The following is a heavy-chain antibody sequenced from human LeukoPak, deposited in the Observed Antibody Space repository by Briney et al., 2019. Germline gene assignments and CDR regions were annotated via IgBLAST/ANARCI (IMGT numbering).Heavy chain of an antibody. V-gene: IGHV3-23*01. CDR3: ARAPPVGATLDY. J-gene: IGHJ4*02. D-gene: IGHD1-26*01. Sequence: GGSLRLSCAASGFTFSNFPMSWVRQAPGKGLEWVSVIISSGGNTYYTDSVKGRFTISRDDSKDTLYLQMTSLRAEDTAVYYCARAPPVGATLDYWGQGTLVTVSS. CDR2: IISSGGNT. CDR1: GFTFSNFP.